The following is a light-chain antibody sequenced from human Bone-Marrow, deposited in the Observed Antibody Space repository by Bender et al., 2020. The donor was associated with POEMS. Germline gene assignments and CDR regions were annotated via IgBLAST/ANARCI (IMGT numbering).Light chain of an antibody. CDR1: KLGDKY. J-gene: IGLJ2*01. CDR2: EDR. CDR3: QAWDSRTAD. Sequence: ELTQPPSVSVSPGQTASITCSGDKLGDKYVCWYQQKPGQSPVLVIYEDRKRPSGIPERFSGSNSGNTATLTIRGTQPVDEADYYCQAWDSRTADFGGGTKLTVL. V-gene: IGLV3-1*01.